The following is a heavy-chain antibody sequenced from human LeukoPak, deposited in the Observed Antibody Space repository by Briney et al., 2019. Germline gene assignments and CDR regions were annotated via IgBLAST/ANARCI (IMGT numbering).Heavy chain of an antibody. CDR3: TRPESSSSLACDH. Sequence: GGSLRLSCAASGFTFSSSWMHWVRHAPGKGLVWVSRINSDGSTTNYADSVKGRFIISRDNAKNTLYLQMNSLRAEDTAVYYCTRPESSSSLACDHWGQGTLVTVSS. CDR2: INSDGSTT. CDR1: GFTFSSSW. V-gene: IGHV3-74*01. J-gene: IGHJ4*02. D-gene: IGHD2-2*01.